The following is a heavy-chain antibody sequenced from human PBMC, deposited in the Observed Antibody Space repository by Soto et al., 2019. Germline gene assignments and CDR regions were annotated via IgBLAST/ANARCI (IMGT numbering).Heavy chain of an antibody. J-gene: IGHJ4*02. CDR1: GYTFTSYG. CDR3: GRGKVVVAAKGYFDY. Sequence: QVQLVQSGAEVKKPGASVKVSCKASGYTFTSYGISWVRQAPGQGLEWMGWISAYNGNTNYTQKLQGRVTMTTDTSTSTADMVLRSLRSDDTAVYYCGRGKVVVAAKGYFDYWGQGTLDTVSS. V-gene: IGHV1-18*04. CDR2: ISAYNGNT. D-gene: IGHD2-15*01.